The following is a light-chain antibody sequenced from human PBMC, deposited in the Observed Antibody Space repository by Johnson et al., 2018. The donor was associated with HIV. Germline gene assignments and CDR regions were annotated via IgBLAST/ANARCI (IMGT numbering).Light chain of an antibody. CDR2: ENN. CDR1: SSDMGNYA. CDR3: GTWDSSLSAGV. V-gene: IGLV1-51*02. Sequence: QSVLTQPPSVSAAPGQKVTISCSGSSSDMGNYAVSWYQQLPGTAPKLLIYENNKRPSGIPDRFSASKSGTSATLVITGLQTGDEADYYCGTWDSSLSAGVFGTGTKVTVL. J-gene: IGLJ1*01.